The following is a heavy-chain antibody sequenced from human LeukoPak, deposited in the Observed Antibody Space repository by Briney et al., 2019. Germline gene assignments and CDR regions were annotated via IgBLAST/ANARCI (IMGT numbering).Heavy chain of an antibody. Sequence: GGSLRLSCAASGFTVSSNYMSWVRQAPGKGLEWVSVIYSGGSTYYADSVKGRFTISRDNSKNTLYLQMNSLRAEDTAVYYCASDRPGYDILTGYYPLWGQGTLVTVSS. CDR3: ASDRPGYDILTGYYPL. V-gene: IGHV3-53*01. J-gene: IGHJ4*02. CDR2: IYSGGST. CDR1: GFTVSSNY. D-gene: IGHD3-9*01.